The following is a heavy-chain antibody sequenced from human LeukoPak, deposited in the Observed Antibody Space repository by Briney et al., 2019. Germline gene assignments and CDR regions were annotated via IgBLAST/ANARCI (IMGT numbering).Heavy chain of an antibody. D-gene: IGHD3-3*01. CDR1: GYTFTSYG. V-gene: IGHV1-18*01. CDR3: ARTGNPYFGVVITAAAFDI. J-gene: IGHJ3*02. CDR2: ISAYNGNT. Sequence: ASVKVSCKASGYTFTSYGISWLRQAPGQGLEWMGWISAYNGNTNYAQKLQGRVTMTTDTSTSTAYMELRSLRSDDTAVYYCARTGNPYFGVVITAAAFDIWGQGTMVTVSS.